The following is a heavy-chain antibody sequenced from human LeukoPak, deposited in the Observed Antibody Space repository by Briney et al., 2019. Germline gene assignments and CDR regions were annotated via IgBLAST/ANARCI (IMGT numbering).Heavy chain of an antibody. V-gene: IGHV3-74*01. CDR2: INSDGSST. D-gene: IGHD3-22*01. Sequence: GGSLRLSCAASGFTFSSYWMHWVRQAPGKGLVWVSRINSDGSSTSYADSVKGRFTISRDNAKNTLYLQMNSLRAEDTAVYYCARKGYYDSGTFDIWGQGTMVTVSS. CDR3: ARKGYYDSGTFDI. J-gene: IGHJ3*02. CDR1: GFTFSSYW.